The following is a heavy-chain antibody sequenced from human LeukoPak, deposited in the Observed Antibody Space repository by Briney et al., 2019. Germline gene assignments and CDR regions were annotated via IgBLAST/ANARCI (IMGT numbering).Heavy chain of an antibody. D-gene: IGHD2-15*01. J-gene: IGHJ4*02. CDR3: ASKYCSGGSCYDASFDY. CDR2: INPNSGGT. CDR1: GYTFTGYY. V-gene: IGHV1-2*02. Sequence: ASVKVSCKASGYTFTGYYMHWVRQAPGQGLEWMGWINPNSGGTNYAQKFQGRVTMTRDTSISTAYMELSRLRSDDTAVYYCASKYCSGGSCYDASFDYWGQGTPVTVSS.